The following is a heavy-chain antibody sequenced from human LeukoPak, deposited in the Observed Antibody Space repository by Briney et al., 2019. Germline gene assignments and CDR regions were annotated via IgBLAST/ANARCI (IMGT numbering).Heavy chain of an antibody. J-gene: IGHJ4*02. V-gene: IGHV4-39*01. CDR1: GGSISSSSYY. CDR3: ARQDSSGYTDY. CDR2: IYYSGST. D-gene: IGHD3-22*01. Sequence: PSETLSLTCTVSGGSISSSSYYWGWIRQPPGKGLEWIGSIYYSGSTNYNPSLKSRVTISVDTSKNQFSLKLSSVTAADTAVYYCARQDSSGYTDYWGQGTLVTVSS.